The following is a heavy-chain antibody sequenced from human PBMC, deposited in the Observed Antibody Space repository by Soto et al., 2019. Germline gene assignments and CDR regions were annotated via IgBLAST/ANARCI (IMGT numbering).Heavy chain of an antibody. CDR3: ARGYTWVGGFNADY. Sequence: QVQLVESGGGVVQPGRSLRLSCAASGFTFSSYAMHWVRQAPGKGLEWVAVISYDGSNKYYADSVKSRFTISRDNSKNTLYLQMNSLRAEDTAVYYFARGYTWVGGFNADYWGQGTLVTVSS. V-gene: IGHV3-30-3*01. D-gene: IGHD3-10*01. CDR1: GFTFSSYA. J-gene: IGHJ4*02. CDR2: ISYDGSNK.